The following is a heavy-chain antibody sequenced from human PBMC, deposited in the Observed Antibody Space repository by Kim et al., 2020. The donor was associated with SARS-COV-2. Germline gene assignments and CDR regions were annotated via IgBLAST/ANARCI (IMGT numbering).Heavy chain of an antibody. J-gene: IGHJ3*02. CDR2: IYTGDSDT. CDR3: ARQGDHYYDSSGYYHDAFDI. D-gene: IGHD3-22*01. CDR1: GYSFTSYW. Sequence: GESLKISCKGSGYSFTSYWIGWVRQMPGKGLELMGIIYTGDSDTRYSPSFQGQVTISADKSISTAYLQWSSLKASDTAMYDCARQGDHYYDSSGYYHDAFDIWGQGTMVTVSS. V-gene: IGHV5-51*01.